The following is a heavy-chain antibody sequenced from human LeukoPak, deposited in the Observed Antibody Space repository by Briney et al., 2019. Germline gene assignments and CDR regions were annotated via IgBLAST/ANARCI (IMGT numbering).Heavy chain of an antibody. Sequence: PSETLSLTCTVSGGSISTYYWSWIRQPPGKGLEWIGSIYYSGSTYYNPSPKSRVTISVDTSKNQFSLKLSSVTAADTAVYYCARQATSSTSLYYYYYVDVWGKGTTVTISS. CDR2: IYYSGST. D-gene: IGHD2-2*01. V-gene: IGHV4-59*05. CDR3: ARQATSSTSLYYYYYVDV. J-gene: IGHJ6*03. CDR1: GGSISTYY.